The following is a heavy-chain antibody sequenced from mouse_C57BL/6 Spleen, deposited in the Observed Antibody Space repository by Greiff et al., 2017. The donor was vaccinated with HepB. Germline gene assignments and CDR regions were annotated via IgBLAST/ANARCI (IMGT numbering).Heavy chain of an antibody. CDR3: ARHDEVFITTGIYWYFDV. CDR1: GYTFTEYT. Sequence: QVQLQQSGAELVKPGASVKLSCKASGYTFTEYTIHWVKQRSGQGLGWIGWFYPGSGSIKYNEKFKDKATLTADKSSSTVYMELSRLTSEDSAVYFCARHDEVFITTGIYWYFDVWGTGTTVTVSS. V-gene: IGHV1-62-2*01. J-gene: IGHJ1*03. CDR2: FYPGSGSI. D-gene: IGHD1-2*01.